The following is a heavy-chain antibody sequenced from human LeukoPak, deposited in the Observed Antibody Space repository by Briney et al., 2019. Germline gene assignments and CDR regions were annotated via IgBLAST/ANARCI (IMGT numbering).Heavy chain of an antibody. V-gene: IGHV3-7*03. J-gene: IGHJ4*02. Sequence: GGSLRLSCEASGLTFSRYWLTWVRQAPGKGLEWVANINEDGSEKNYVDSVKGRFSISRDNAKSSLFLQMDNLRAEDAAVYHCVSRACSITACYAASWRCFDHWGQGSLVTVSS. CDR3: VSRACSITACYAASWRCFDH. CDR2: INEDGSEK. CDR1: GLTFSRYW. D-gene: IGHD2-2*01.